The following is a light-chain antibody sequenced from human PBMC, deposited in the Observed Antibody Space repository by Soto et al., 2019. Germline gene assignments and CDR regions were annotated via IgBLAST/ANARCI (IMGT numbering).Light chain of an antibody. J-gene: IGKJ4*01. V-gene: IGKV1-9*01. CDR3: QRVKTYPRT. CDR1: QAVPNN. Sequence: DIHLTQSPSFLSASVGARVTITCRPSQAVPNNMASYQQKPGKPPKLLIYEECTLHTGVPSRISGRKSETQFMRTIDSLQPEDVATYYCQRVKTYPRTFGGGTKVDIK. CDR2: EEC.